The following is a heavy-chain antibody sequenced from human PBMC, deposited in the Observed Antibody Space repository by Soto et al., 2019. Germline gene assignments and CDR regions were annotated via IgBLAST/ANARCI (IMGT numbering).Heavy chain of an antibody. J-gene: IGHJ6*03. CDR3: ARVACSGGSCYFHYYYYMDV. CDR2: IYSGGST. D-gene: IGHD2-15*01. CDR1: GFTVSSNY. V-gene: IGHV3-66*01. Sequence: EVQLVESGGGLVQPGGSLRLSCAASGFTVSSNYMSWVRQAPGKGLEWVSVIYSGGSTYYADSVKGRCTISRDNSKNTLYLQMNSLGAEDTAVYYCARVACSGGSCYFHYYYYMDVWGKGTTVTVSS.